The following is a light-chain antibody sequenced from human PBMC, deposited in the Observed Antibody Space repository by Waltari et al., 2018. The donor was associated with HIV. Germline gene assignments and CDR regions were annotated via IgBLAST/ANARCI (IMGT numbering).Light chain of an antibody. V-gene: IGLV2-14*01. CDR3: SSYTANSRI. J-gene: IGLJ2*01. Sequence: QSALTQPASVSGSLGPSITISCTGTSHDVGAHNSVSWYQQHPGKAPKLLISDGSNRPSGVSNRFSGSNSGNTASLTISGLQAEDEADYYCSSYTANSRIFGGGTRLTVL. CDR1: SHDVGAHNS. CDR2: DGS.